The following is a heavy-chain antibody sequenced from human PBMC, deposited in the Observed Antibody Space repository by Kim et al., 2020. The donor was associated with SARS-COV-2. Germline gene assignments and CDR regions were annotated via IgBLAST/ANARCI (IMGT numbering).Heavy chain of an antibody. CDR2: ITGSRTYI. CDR3: ARDGGSTVTTHPTLDY. CDR1: GFTFSRYS. V-gene: IGHV3-21*01. J-gene: IGHJ4*01. D-gene: IGHD4-17*01. Sequence: VGSLRLSCAASGFTFSRYSMNWVRQAPGKGLEWVSSITGSRTYIFYADSVKGRFTISRDNAKNSLYLQMNSLRAEDTAVYYCARDGGSTVTTHPTLDYWG.